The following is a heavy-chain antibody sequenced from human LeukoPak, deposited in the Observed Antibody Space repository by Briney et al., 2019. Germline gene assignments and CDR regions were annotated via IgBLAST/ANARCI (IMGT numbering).Heavy chain of an antibody. V-gene: IGHV3-7*03. J-gene: IGHJ5*02. D-gene: IGHD6-13*01. CDR3: AKLTGYSSSWYTPNWFDP. Sequence: GGSLRLSCAASGFTFSSYWMSWGRQARGKGLEGVANIKQDGREKNYVDSVKGRFTISRDNAKNSLYLQMNSLRAEDTAVYYCAKLTGYSSSWYTPNWFDPWGQGTLVTVSS. CDR2: IKQDGREK. CDR1: GFTFSSYW.